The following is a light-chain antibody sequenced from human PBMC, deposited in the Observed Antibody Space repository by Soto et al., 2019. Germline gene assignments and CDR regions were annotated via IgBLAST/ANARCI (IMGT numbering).Light chain of an antibody. CDR3: QVWDSSSIHVV. V-gene: IGLV3-21*02. CDR1: NIGSKS. CDR2: DDS. Sequence: SYELTQPPSVSVAPGQTARITCGGNNIGSKSVQWYQQKPGQAPVVVVYDDSDRPSGIPERFSGSNSGNTATLTISRVEAGDEADYYCQVWDSSSIHVVFGGGT. J-gene: IGLJ2*01.